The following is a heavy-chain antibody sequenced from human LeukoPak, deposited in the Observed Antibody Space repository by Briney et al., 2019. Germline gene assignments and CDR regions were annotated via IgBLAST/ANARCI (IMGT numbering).Heavy chain of an antibody. CDR1: GFTVSSYY. CDR3: AGDKTTGGWYEFDY. Sequence: PGGSLRLSCAVSGFTVSSYYMSWVRQAPGKGLESVSVISNDGVTCYADSVKGRFTISRDNSKNTVYLQMNSLRTEDTAIYYCAGDKTTGGWYEFDYWGQGTLLTVSS. J-gene: IGHJ4*02. CDR2: ISNDGVT. V-gene: IGHV3-53*01. D-gene: IGHD6-19*01.